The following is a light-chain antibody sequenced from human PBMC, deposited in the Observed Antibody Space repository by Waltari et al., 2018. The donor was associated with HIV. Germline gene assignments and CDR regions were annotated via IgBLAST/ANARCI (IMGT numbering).Light chain of an antibody. CDR3: QQRSNWPYT. Sequence: EIVLTQSPATLSLSPGDRATLSCRASQSVSSYLAWYQQKPGQAPRLLIYDASNRATGIPARFSGSGSGTDFTLTISSLEPEDIAVYYCQQRSNWPYTFGQGTKLEIK. CDR1: QSVSSY. CDR2: DAS. J-gene: IGKJ2*01. V-gene: IGKV3-11*01.